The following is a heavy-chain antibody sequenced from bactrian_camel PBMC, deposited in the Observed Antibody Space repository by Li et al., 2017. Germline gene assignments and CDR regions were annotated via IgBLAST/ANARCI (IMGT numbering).Heavy chain of an antibody. J-gene: IGHJ4*01. D-gene: IGHD2*01. CDR3: AASRCGSDYCYCPRVRDEYNY. V-gene: IGHV3S55*01. CDR1: GYTLPMN. CDR2: VRPDGIT. Sequence: HVQLVESGGGSVQAGESLRLSCVASGYTLPMNMGWFRQPPGKEHEGVATVRPDGITSYADSVKGRFTISKDNNKNTLYLQMISLKPEDTAMYYCAASRCGSDYCYCPRVRDEYNYWGQGTQVTVS.